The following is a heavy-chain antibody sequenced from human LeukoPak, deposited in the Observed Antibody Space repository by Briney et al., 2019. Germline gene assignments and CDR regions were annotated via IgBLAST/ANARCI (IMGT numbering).Heavy chain of an antibody. CDR3: AREFASGSYYY. CDR1: GYSFNTYW. J-gene: IGHJ4*02. CDR2: IHPADSDT. D-gene: IGHD3-10*01. Sequence: GESLKISCEGSGYSFNTYWIGWVRQMPGKGLEWMGIIHPADSDTRYSPSFQGQVTISADKSINTAYLQWSSLKASDTAMYYCAREFASGSYYYWGQGTLVTVSP. V-gene: IGHV5-51*01.